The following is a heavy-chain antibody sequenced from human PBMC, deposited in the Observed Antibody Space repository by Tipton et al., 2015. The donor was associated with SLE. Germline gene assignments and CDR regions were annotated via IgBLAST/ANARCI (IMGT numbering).Heavy chain of an antibody. CDR3: AGWVGYCSGGNCFY. CDR2: ISYDGSNK. J-gene: IGHJ4*02. D-gene: IGHD2-15*01. V-gene: IGHV3-30*04. Sequence: RSLRLSCAASGFTFSSYVMHWVRQTPGKGLEWVAVISYDGSNKYYADSVKGRFTISRDNSKNTLYLQMNSLRAEDTAVYYCAGWVGYCSGGNCFYWGQGTLVTVSS. CDR1: GFTFSSYV.